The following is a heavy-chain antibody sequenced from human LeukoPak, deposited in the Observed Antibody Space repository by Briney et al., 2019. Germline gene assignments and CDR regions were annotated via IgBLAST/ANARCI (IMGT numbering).Heavy chain of an antibody. V-gene: IGHV4-59*01. CDR2: IYYSGST. CDR1: GGSISSYY. Sequence: KPSETLSLTCTVSGGSISSYYWSWIRQPPGKGLEWIGYIYYSGSTNYNPSLKSRVTISVDTSKNQFSLKLSSVTAADTAVYYCARVAAAYYFDYWGQETLVTVSS. D-gene: IGHD6-13*01. J-gene: IGHJ4*02. CDR3: ARVAAAYYFDY.